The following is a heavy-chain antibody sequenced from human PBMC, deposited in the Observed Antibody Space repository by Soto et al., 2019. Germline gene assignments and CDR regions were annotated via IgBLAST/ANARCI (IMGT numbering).Heavy chain of an antibody. D-gene: IGHD2-21*01. V-gene: IGHV3-21*02. Sequence: EVQLVQSGGGLVKPGGSLRLSCAASGFSFSLYTMNWVRQAPGKGLEWVASIDSGSSTIHYAESMKGRFTISRDNAKKSLYLQMNTLRAEDTAVYYCASARVVSRFPDTYWGQATVVTVSS. CDR2: IDSGSSTI. CDR3: ASARVVSRFPDTY. J-gene: IGHJ4*02. CDR1: GFSFSLYT.